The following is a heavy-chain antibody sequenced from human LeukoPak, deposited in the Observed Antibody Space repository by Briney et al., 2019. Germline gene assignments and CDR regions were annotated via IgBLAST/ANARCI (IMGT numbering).Heavy chain of an antibody. CDR1: GFTFSSYA. CDR2: ISGSGGST. Sequence: GGSLRLSCAASGFTFSSYAMSWVRQAPGEGLEWVSTISGSGGSTYYADPVKGRFTISRDNSKNTLYLHMNSLRADDTAVYYCAKDEVGTSWGQGTLVTVSS. J-gene: IGHJ5*02. D-gene: IGHD2-15*01. CDR3: AKDEVGTS. V-gene: IGHV3-23*01.